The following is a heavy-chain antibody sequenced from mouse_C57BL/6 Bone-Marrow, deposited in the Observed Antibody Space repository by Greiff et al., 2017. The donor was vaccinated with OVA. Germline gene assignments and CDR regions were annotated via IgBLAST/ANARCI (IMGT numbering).Heavy chain of an antibody. J-gene: IGHJ2*01. V-gene: IGHV1-72*01. D-gene: IGHD2-5*01. CDR2: IDPTSGGT. CDR3: ARSLLYSNYVLDY. Sequence: QVQLQQPGAELVKPGASVKLSCKASGYTFTRYWMHWVKQRPGRGLAWIGRIDPTSGGTKYNEKLKSKATLTVDKPSSTAYMQLSSLTSKDSSVYYCARSLLYSNYVLDYWGQGTTLTVSS. CDR1: GYTFTRYW.